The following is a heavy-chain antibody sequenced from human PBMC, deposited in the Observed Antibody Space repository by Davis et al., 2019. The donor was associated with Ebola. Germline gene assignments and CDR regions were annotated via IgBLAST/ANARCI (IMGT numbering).Heavy chain of an antibody. CDR3: ARDLGFLEWLIQGCFDY. V-gene: IGHV3-30*03. J-gene: IGHJ4*02. CDR1: GFTFSSYG. CDR2: ISYDGSNK. Sequence: PGGSLRLSCAASGFTFSSYGMHWVRQAPGKGLEWVAVISYDGSNKYYADSVKGRFTISRDNSKNTLYLQMNSLGAEATAVYYCARDLGFLEWLIQGCFDYWGQGTLVTVSS. D-gene: IGHD3-3*01.